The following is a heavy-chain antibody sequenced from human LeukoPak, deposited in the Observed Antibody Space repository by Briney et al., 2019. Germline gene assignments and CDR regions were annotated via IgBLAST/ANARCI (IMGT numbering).Heavy chain of an antibody. J-gene: IGHJ5*02. V-gene: IGHV3-23*01. CDR1: GFTFSSYA. D-gene: IGHD3-16*02. CDR2: ISGSGGST. Sequence: GGSLRLSCAASGFTFSSYAMSWVRQAPGKGLEWVSAISGSGGSTYYADSVKGRFTISRDNAKNSLYLQMNSLRAEDTAVYYCARAGGIMITFGGVIAWGRGTLVTVSS. CDR3: ARAGGIMITFGGVIA.